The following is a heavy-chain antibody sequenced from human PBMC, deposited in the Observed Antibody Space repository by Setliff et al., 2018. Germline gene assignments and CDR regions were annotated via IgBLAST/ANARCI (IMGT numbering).Heavy chain of an antibody. CDR2: ISGSGGST. D-gene: IGHD6-19*01. Sequence: LRLSCAASGFTFSSYAMSWVRQAPGKGLEWVSAISGSGGSTYYADSVKGRFTISRDNSKNTLYLQMNSLRAEDTAVYYCAKNSRAVANDGGEALFDYWGQGTLVTVSS. V-gene: IGHV3-23*01. CDR3: AKNSRAVANDGGEALFDY. J-gene: IGHJ4*02. CDR1: GFTFSSYA.